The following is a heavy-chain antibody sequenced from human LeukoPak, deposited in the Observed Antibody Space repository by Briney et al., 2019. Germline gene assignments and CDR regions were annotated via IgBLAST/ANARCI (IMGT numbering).Heavy chain of an antibody. D-gene: IGHD3-22*01. CDR2: INPSGGST. V-gene: IGHV1-46*01. CDR1: GYTFTSYY. CDR3: ARANYYDSYGHFQY. Sequence: GASVKVSCKASGYTFTSYYMHWVRQAPGQGLEWMGIINPSGGSTSYAQKLQGRVTMTTDTSTSTAYMELRSLRSDDTAVYYCARANYYDSYGHFQYWGQGTLVTVSS. J-gene: IGHJ1*01.